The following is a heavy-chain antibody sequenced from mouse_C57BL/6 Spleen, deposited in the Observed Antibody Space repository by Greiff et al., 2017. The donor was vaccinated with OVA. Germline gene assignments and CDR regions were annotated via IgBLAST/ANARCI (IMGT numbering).Heavy chain of an antibody. CDR1: GYTFTSYW. Sequence: QVPLQQPGTELVKPGASVKLSCKASGYTFTSYWMHWVKQRPGQGLEWIGNINPSNGGTNYNEKFKSKATLTVDKSSNTAYLQLSSLTSEDTAVYYCTTQIYYGYDDYYAMDYWGQGTSVTVSS. V-gene: IGHV1-53*01. CDR2: INPSNGGT. D-gene: IGHD2-2*01. CDR3: TTQIYYGYDDYYAMDY. J-gene: IGHJ4*01.